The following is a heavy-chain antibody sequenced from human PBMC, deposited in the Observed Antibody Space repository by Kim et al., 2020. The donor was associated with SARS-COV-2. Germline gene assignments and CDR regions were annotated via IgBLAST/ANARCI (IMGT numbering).Heavy chain of an antibody. CDR3: ARANEYSSSWYGAYYYYGMDV. D-gene: IGHD6-13*01. Sequence: GGSLRLSCAASGFTFSSYGMHWVRQAPGKGLEWVAVISYDGSNKYYADSVKGRFTISRDNSKNTLYLQMNSLRAEDTAVYYCARANEYSSSWYGAYYYYGMDVGPRDHGHRLL. J-gene: IGHJ6*02. CDR2: ISYDGSNK. V-gene: IGHV3-33*05. CDR1: GFTFSSYG.